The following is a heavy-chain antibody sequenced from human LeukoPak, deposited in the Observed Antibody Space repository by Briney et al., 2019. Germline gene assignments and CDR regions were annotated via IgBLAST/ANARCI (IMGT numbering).Heavy chain of an antibody. CDR1: GGSFSGYY. Sequence: PSETLSLTCAVYGGSFSGYYWGWIRQPPGKGLEWIGNIYYSGSTYYKPSLKSRVTISVDTSKNQFSLNLSSVTAADTAVYYCASMVRGVILGPNYYAYYMDVWGKGATVTVSS. CDR2: IYYSGST. D-gene: IGHD3-10*01. J-gene: IGHJ6*03. CDR3: ASMVRGVILGPNYYAYYMDV. V-gene: IGHV4-34*01.